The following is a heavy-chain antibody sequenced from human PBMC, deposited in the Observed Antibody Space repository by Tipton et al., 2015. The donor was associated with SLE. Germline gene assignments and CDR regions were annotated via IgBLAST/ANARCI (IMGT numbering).Heavy chain of an antibody. V-gene: IGHV1-2*02. Sequence: QVQLVQSGAEVKKPGASVKVSCKASGYTFSDYYMHWVRQAPGQGLEWMGWINPASGDTDFAQKFQGRVTMTRDTSIRTAYMQVDSLRSDDTAVYYCALWPITTFGVVAYYWGQGTPVTVSS. CDR3: ALWPITTFGVVAYY. J-gene: IGHJ4*02. CDR2: INPASGDT. CDR1: GYTFSDYY. D-gene: IGHD3-3*01.